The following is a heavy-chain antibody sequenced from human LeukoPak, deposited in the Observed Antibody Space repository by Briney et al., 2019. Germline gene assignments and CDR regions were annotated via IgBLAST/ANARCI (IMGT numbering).Heavy chain of an antibody. CDR3: ARRAGAYSHPYDY. V-gene: IGHV3-23*01. Sequence: GGSLRLSCAASGFTFSTYAMSWVRQAPGKGLEWVSSISASVSSTYYADSVKGRFTISRDNSKNTLYLQMNSLRAEDTAVYYCARRAGAYSHPYDYWGQGTLVTVSS. CDR2: ISASVSST. J-gene: IGHJ4*02. D-gene: IGHD4/OR15-4a*01. CDR1: GFTFSTYA.